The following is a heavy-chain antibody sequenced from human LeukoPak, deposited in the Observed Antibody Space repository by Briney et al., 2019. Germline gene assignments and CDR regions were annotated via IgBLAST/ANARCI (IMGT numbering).Heavy chain of an antibody. CDR2: IKSKTDGGTT. CDR3: TTRYCSGGRCDY. J-gene: IGHJ4*02. D-gene: IGHD2-15*01. Sequence: GGSLRLSCAASGFTFSNALMNWVRQAPGKGLEWVGRIKSKTDGGTTDYAAPVKGRFTISRDDSKTTMYLQMTSLKTEDTAVYYCTTRYCSGGRCDYWGQGTLVTVSS. V-gene: IGHV3-15*01. CDR1: GFTFSNAL.